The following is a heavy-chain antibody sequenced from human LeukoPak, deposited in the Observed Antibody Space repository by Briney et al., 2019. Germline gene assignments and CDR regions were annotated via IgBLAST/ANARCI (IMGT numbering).Heavy chain of an antibody. CDR3: ARDYFGVVTSNWFDP. CDR1: GGSISSSSYY. D-gene: IGHD3-3*01. CDR2: IYYSGST. Sequence: SETLSLTCTVSGGSISSSSYYWGWIRQPPGKGLEWIGSIYYSGSTYYNPSLKSRVTISVDTSKNQFSLKLSSVTAADTAVYYCARDYFGVVTSNWFDPWGQGTLVTVSS. J-gene: IGHJ5*02. V-gene: IGHV4-39*07.